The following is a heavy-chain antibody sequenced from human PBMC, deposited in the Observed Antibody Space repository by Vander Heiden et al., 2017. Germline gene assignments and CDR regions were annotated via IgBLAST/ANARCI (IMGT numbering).Heavy chain of an antibody. Sequence: PGGALRLACAASVFTFSSYSMNWVRQVPGKGLEWVSSISSSSSYIYYADSVKGRFTISRDNAKNSLYLQMNSLSAEDTAVYYCARERGYYDSSGYYSSAFDIWGQGTMVTVSS. CDR2: ISSSSSYI. J-gene: IGHJ3*02. V-gene: IGHV3-21*01. CDR3: ARERGYYDSSGYYSSAFDI. CDR1: VFTFSSYS. D-gene: IGHD3-22*01.